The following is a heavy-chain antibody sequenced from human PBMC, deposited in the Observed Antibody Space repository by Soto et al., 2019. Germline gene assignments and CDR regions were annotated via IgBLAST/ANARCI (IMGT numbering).Heavy chain of an antibody. V-gene: IGHV3-23*01. J-gene: IGHJ6*02. CDR1: GFTFSSYA. D-gene: IGHD7-27*01. CDR2: ISGSGGST. Sequence: VGSLRLSCAASGFTFSSYAMSWVRQAPGKGLEWVSAISGSGGSTYYADSVKGRFTISRDNSKNTLYLQMSSLRAEDTAVYYCAKQLGRYYYYGMDVWGQGTTVTVSS. CDR3: AKQLGRYYYYGMDV.